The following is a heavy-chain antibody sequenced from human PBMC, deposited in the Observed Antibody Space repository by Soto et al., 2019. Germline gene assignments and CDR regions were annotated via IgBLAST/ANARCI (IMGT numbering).Heavy chain of an antibody. J-gene: IGHJ4*02. CDR2: ISSSSSYI. V-gene: IGHV3-21*01. CDR3: ARDDMVATIYFDY. D-gene: IGHD5-12*01. Sequence: GSLRLSCAASGFTFSSYSMNWVRQAPGKGLEWVSSISSSSSYIYYADSVKGRFTISRDNAKNSLYLQINSLRAEDTAVYYCARDDMVATIYFDYWGQGTLVTVSS. CDR1: GFTFSSYS.